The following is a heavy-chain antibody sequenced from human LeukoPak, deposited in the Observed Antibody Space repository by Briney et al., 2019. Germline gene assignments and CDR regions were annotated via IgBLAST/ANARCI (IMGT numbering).Heavy chain of an antibody. Sequence: SETLSLTCTVSGGSISSSSYYWAWIRQPPGKGLEWIGSIYYSGSTYYNPSLKSRVTISVDTSKNQFSLKLSSVTAADTAVYYCARDRYDFWSGFHDAFDIWGQGTMVTVSS. D-gene: IGHD3-3*01. CDR2: IYYSGST. CDR3: ARDRYDFWSGFHDAFDI. V-gene: IGHV4-39*07. CDR1: GGSISSSSYY. J-gene: IGHJ3*02.